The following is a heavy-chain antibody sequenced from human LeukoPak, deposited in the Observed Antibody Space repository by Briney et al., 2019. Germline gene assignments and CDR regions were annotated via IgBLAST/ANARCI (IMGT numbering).Heavy chain of an antibody. CDR2: IYPGDSDT. CDR3: AIKFWSGYYTFDY. D-gene: IGHD3-3*01. Sequence: GESLQISCKGSGYSFTSYWIGWVRQMPGKGLEWMGIIYPGDSDTRYSPSFQGQVTISADKSISTAYLQWSSLKASDTAMYYCAIKFWSGYYTFDYWGQGTLVTVSS. V-gene: IGHV5-51*01. CDR1: GYSFTSYW. J-gene: IGHJ4*02.